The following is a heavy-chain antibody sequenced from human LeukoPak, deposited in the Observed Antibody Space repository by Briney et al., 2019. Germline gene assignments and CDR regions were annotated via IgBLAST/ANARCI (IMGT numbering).Heavy chain of an antibody. CDR3: ARDRVYYYGSGSVFDY. CDR2: ISGGGPST. CDR1: GFTFSNYD. V-gene: IGHV3-23*01. D-gene: IGHD3-10*01. J-gene: IGHJ4*02. Sequence: GGSLRLSCVASGFTFSNYDMSWVRQAPGKGLEWVSLISGGGPSTYYTDSVKGRFTISRDNSKNTLYLQMGSLRAEDMAVYYCARDRVYYYGSGSVFDYWGQGTLVTVSS.